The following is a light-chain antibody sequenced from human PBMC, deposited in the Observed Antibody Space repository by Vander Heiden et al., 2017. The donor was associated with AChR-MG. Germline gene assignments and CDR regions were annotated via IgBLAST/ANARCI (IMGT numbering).Light chain of an antibody. CDR1: QSVSSSY. J-gene: IGKJ1*01. Sequence: EVVLPQSPGTLSLSPGERPTLACRASQSVSSSYVAWYQQKPGQAPRLLIYGASSRATGIPDRFSGSGSGTDFTLTISRLEPEDFAVYYCQQDGSSPWTFGQGTKVEIK. CDR3: QQDGSSPWT. V-gene: IGKV3-20*01. CDR2: GAS.